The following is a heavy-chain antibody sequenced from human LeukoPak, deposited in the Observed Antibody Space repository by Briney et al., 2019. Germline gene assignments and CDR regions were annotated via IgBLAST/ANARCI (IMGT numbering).Heavy chain of an antibody. CDR1: GGSISSYY. Sequence: SETLSLTCTVSGGSISSYYWSWIRQPPGKGLEWIGYIYYSGSTNYNPSLKSRVTISVDTSKNQFSLKLSSVTAADTAVYYCAGVDSQQWLAIDYWGQGTLVTVSS. D-gene: IGHD6-19*01. CDR2: IYYSGST. CDR3: AGVDSQQWLAIDY. V-gene: IGHV4-59*01. J-gene: IGHJ4*02.